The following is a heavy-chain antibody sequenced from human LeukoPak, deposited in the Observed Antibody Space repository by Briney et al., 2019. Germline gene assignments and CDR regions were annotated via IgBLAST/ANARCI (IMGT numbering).Heavy chain of an antibody. Sequence: ASVKVSCEASGGTFSSYAISWVRRAPGQGVEWRGGIIPIFGTANYAQKFQGRVTITADESTSTAYMELSSLRSEDTAVYYCATYYYDSSGYWIDYWGQGTLVTVSS. V-gene: IGHV1-69*13. CDR2: IIPIFGTA. CDR1: GGTFSSYA. J-gene: IGHJ4*02. CDR3: ATYYYDSSGYWIDY. D-gene: IGHD3-22*01.